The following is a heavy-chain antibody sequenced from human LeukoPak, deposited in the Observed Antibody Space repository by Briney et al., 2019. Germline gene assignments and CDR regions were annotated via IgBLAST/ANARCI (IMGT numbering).Heavy chain of an antibody. J-gene: IGHJ4*02. V-gene: IGHV4-59*12. CDR3: ARRPHWGCSSTSCYTDY. Sequence: TSETLSLTCTVSGGSISSYYWSWIRQPPGKGLEWIGYIYYSGSTNYNPSLKSRITISIDASKNQFSLKLSSVTAADTAVYYCARRPHWGCSSTSCYTDYWGQGTLVTVSS. CDR2: IYYSGST. CDR1: GGSISSYY. D-gene: IGHD2-2*02.